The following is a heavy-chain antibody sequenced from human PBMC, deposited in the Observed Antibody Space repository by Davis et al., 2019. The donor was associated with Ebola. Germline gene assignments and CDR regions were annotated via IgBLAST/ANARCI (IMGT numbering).Heavy chain of an antibody. Sequence: ASVKVSCKASGYTFTSYDINWVRQATGQGLEWMGWMNPNSGNTGYAQKFQGRVTMTRNTSISTAYMELSSLRSEDTAVYYCARGAPLDPIPVVVPAARSVRFDPWGQGTLVTVSS. D-gene: IGHD2-2*01. CDR3: ARGAPLDPIPVVVPAARSVRFDP. CDR1: GYTFTSYD. J-gene: IGHJ5*02. V-gene: IGHV1-8*01. CDR2: MNPNSGNT.